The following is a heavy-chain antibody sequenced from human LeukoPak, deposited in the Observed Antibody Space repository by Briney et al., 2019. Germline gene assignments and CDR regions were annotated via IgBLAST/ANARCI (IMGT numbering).Heavy chain of an antibody. V-gene: IGHV3-53*01. D-gene: IGHD4-17*01. CDR2: IFSGGST. CDR3: ARGPGDYGAYFDY. J-gene: IGHJ4*01. CDR1: GFTVSSNY. Sequence: GGSLRLSCAASGFTVSSNYMSWVRQAPGKGLERVSVIFSGGSTYYADSVKGRFTISRDSSKNTLYLQMNSLRAEDTALYYCARGPGDYGAYFDYWGQGTLVTVSS.